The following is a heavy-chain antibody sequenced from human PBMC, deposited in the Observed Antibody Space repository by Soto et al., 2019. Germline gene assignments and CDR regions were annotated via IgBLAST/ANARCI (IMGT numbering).Heavy chain of an antibody. V-gene: IGHV4-39*07. J-gene: IGHJ6*02. CDR3: ARDRQLATYYYYGMDV. CDR1: GGSISSSSYY. CDR2: IYYSGST. Sequence: SETLSLTCTVSGGSISSSSYYWGWIRQPPGKGLEWIGSIYYSGSTYYNPSLKSRVTISVDTSKNQFSLKLSSVTAADTAVYYCARDRQLATYYYYGMDVWGQGTTVTVSS. D-gene: IGHD6-6*01.